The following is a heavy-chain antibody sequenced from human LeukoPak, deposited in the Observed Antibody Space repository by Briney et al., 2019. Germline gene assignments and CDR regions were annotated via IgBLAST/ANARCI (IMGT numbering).Heavy chain of an antibody. CDR1: GFTFSSYG. CDR2: ISYDGSNK. D-gene: IGHD1-26*01. CDR3: AKLGATSDY. V-gene: IGHV3-30*18. Sequence: PGGSLRLSCAASGFTFSSYGMHWVRQAPGKGLEWVAVISYDGSNKYHADSVKGRFTISRDNSKNTLYLQMNSLRAEDTAVYYCAKLGATSDYWGQGTLVTVSS. J-gene: IGHJ4*02.